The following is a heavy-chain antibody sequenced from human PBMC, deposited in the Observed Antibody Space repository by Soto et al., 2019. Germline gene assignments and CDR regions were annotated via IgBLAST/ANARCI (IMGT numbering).Heavy chain of an antibody. CDR3: ARGGLYYDFWIGYPGLAGMDV. J-gene: IGHJ6*02. D-gene: IGHD3-3*01. CDR2: INSDGRST. CDR1: GFTFSSYW. Sequence: GGSLRLSCAASGFTFSSYWMHWVRQAPGKGLVWVSRINSDGRSTSYADSVKGRFTISRDNAKNTLYLEMNSLRAEDTAVYYCARGGLYYDFWIGYPGLAGMDVWGQGTTVTVSS. V-gene: IGHV3-74*01.